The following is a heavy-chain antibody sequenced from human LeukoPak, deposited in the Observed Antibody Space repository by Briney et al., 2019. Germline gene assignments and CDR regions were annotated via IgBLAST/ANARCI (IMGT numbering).Heavy chain of an antibody. CDR2: INPNSGGT. D-gene: IGHD6-13*01. J-gene: IGHJ5*02. CDR1: GYTLTGYY. CDR3: ARGIAAAGHLYNWFDP. V-gene: IGHV1-2*02. Sequence: ASVKVSCTASGYTLTGYYMHWVRQAPGQGLEWMGWINPNSGGTNYAQKFQGRVTMTRDTSISTAYMELSRLRSDDTAVYYCARGIAAAGHLYNWFDPWGQGTLVTVSS.